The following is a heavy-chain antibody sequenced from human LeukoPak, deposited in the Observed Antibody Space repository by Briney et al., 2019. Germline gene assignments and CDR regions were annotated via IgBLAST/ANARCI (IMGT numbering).Heavy chain of an antibody. V-gene: IGHV1-2*02. CDR1: GYTFTSYY. CDR2: INPNSGGT. D-gene: IGHD6-13*01. J-gene: IGHJ4*02. Sequence: GASVKVSCKASGYTFTSYYMHWVRQAPGQGLEWMGWINPNSGGTNYAQKFQGRVTMTRDTSISTAYMELSRLRSDDTAVYYCARSHSSSWYYFDYWGQGTLVTVSS. CDR3: ARSHSSSWYYFDY.